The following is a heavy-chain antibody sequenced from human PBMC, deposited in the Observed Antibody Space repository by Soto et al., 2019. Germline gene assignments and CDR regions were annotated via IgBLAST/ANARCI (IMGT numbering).Heavy chain of an antibody. J-gene: IGHJ4*02. Sequence: QVQLQESGPGLVKPSETLSLTCTVSGGAINNYFWNWIRQPPGKGLEWIGHIYYSGSTNYNPSLKSRVTISADTSKHQFSLNLNSVTAADTAVYYCARHRRLYGDYGVSDYWGQGTLVTVSS. CDR1: GGAINNYF. CDR3: ARHRRLYGDYGVSDY. V-gene: IGHV4-59*08. CDR2: IYYSGST. D-gene: IGHD4-17*01.